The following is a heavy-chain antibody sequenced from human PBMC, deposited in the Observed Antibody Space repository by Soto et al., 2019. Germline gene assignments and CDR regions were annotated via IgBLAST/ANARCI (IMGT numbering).Heavy chain of an antibody. CDR2: IYWDDDK. Sequence: QITLKESGPTLVKPTQTLTLTCTFSGLSLSTSGVGVAWIRQHPGKALEWLAVIYWDDDKRYSPSLKSSLSISKGTATNQVVLTMTNMDPLDTATSYCVHSTPRTTGTLEYWGQGTMDTVTS. CDR3: VHSTPRTTGTLEY. CDR1: GLSLSTSGVG. J-gene: IGHJ4*02. V-gene: IGHV2-5*02. D-gene: IGHD1-7*01.